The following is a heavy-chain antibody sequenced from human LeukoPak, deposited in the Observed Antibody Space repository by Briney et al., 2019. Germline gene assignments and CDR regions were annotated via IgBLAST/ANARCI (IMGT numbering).Heavy chain of an antibody. CDR3: ARGLTRSWQLKSYFDY. D-gene: IGHD2-15*01. CDR2: INHSGST. CDR1: GGSFSGYY. V-gene: IGHV4-34*01. J-gene: IGHJ4*02. Sequence: SETLSLTCAVYGGSFSGYYWSWIRQPPGKGLEWIGEINHSGSTNYNPSLKSRVTISVDTSKNQFSLKLSSVTAADTAVYYCARGLTRSWQLKSYFDYWGQGTLVTVSS.